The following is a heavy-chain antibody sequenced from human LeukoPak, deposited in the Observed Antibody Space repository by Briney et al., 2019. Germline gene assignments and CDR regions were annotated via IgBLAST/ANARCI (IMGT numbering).Heavy chain of an antibody. CDR2: IYYSGST. J-gene: IGHJ3*01. CDR1: GGSISSYY. D-gene: IGHD1-14*01. V-gene: IGHV4-59*08. Sequence: PSETLSLTCTVSGGSISSYYWSWFRPPPGKGLEWIGYIYYSGSTDYNSSLKSRVTMSIDTSKNQFYLKLSSATAADTAVYYCARNQVLPFDVFNLWGQGTMVTVSS. CDR3: ARNQVLPFDVFNL.